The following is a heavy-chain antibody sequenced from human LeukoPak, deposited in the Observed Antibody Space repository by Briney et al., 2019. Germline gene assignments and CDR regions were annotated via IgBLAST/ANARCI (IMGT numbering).Heavy chain of an antibody. V-gene: IGHV4-59*08. CDR2: IYYSGTT. J-gene: IGHJ4*02. D-gene: IGHD3-22*01. CDR3: GRHQGYDFDYSGHYAINY. CDR1: CGSISSYY. Sequence: SETLSLTCTVSCGSISSYYWSWIRQPPGKGLEWIGYIYYSGTTNYNPSLKSRVTISVDTSKNQFSLKLSSVTAADTAVYYCGRHQGYDFDYSGHYAINYWGQGTLVTVSS.